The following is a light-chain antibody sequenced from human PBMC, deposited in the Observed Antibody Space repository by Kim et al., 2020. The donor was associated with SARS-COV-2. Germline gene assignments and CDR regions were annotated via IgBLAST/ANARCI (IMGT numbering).Light chain of an antibody. CDR1: SGSVSSSYY. Sequence: QAVVTQEPSFSVSPGGTVTLTGGLSSGSVSSSYYPSWYQQTPGQAPRMLIYNTNTRSSGVPDRFSGSILGNKAALTITGAQADDECDYFCVLYMGSGIRVFGGGTKVTVL. CDR2: NTN. V-gene: IGLV8-61*01. J-gene: IGLJ3*02. CDR3: VLYMGSGIRV.